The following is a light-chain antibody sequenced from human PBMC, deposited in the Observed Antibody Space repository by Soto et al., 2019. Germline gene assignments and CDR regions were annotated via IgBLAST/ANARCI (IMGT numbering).Light chain of an antibody. Sequence: EIVWTQSPATLSLSPGESATLSCGASQSVSSNSLAWYQQKPGLAPRLLIYDASRRATGIPDRFSGSGSGTDFSLTISRLEPEDFAVYYCQQYGTSLRTFGQGTKVDIK. J-gene: IGKJ1*01. CDR3: QQYGTSLRT. V-gene: IGKV3D-20*01. CDR1: QSVSSNS. CDR2: DAS.